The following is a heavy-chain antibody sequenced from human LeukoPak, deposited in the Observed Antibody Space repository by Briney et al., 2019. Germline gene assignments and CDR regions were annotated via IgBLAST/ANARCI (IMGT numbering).Heavy chain of an antibody. V-gene: IGHV3-74*01. CDR3: ARHPPVTAYYYYGMDV. Sequence: GGSLRLSCAASGFTFSSYWMNWVRQAPGKGLVWVSRINSDGSSTSYADSVKGRFTISRDNAKNTLYLQMNSLRAEDTAVYYCARHPPVTAYYYYGMDVWGQGTTVTVSS. CDR2: INSDGSST. D-gene: IGHD2-21*02. CDR1: GFTFSSYW. J-gene: IGHJ6*02.